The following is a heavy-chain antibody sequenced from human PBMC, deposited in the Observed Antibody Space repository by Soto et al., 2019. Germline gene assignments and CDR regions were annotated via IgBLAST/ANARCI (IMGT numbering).Heavy chain of an antibody. CDR1: GGSVSSNNW. J-gene: IGHJ3*02. Sequence: QVQLQESGPGLVKPSGTLSLTCAVSGGSVSSNNWWSWVRQSPGKGLEWMGEIYHSGSAHYNPSLKSRAPISLDKSKNLFSLRLTSVTAADTAVYYCARVPGVVVSADDAFDIWGPGTRVIVSS. CDR3: ARVPGVVVSADDAFDI. V-gene: IGHV4-4*02. CDR2: IYHSGSA. D-gene: IGHD2-21*02.